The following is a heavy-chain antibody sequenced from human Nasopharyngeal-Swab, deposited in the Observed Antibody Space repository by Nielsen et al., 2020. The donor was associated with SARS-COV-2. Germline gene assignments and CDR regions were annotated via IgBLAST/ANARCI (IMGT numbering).Heavy chain of an antibody. CDR1: GGSISSYY. D-gene: IGHD3-22*01. Sequence: SETLSLTCTVSGGSISSYYWSWIRQPPGKGLEWIGYIYYSGSTNYNTSLKSRVIISVDTSKNQFSLKLSSVTAADTAVYYCARGYYYEVPDYWGQGTLVTVSS. J-gene: IGHJ4*02. V-gene: IGHV4-59*13. CDR3: ARGYYYEVPDY. CDR2: IYYSGST.